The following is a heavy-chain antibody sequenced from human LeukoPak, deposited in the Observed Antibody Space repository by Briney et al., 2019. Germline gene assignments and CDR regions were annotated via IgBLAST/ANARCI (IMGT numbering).Heavy chain of an antibody. CDR2: IYYSGNT. D-gene: IGHD3-16*02. J-gene: IGHJ6*03. CDR1: GGSIISSSYY. V-gene: IGHV4-39*07. Sequence: SETLSLTCTVSGGSIISSSYYWGWIRQPPGKGLEWIGSIYYSGNTYHNPSLKSRVTISVDTSKNQFSLKLSSVTAADTAVYYCAREKLHNYVWGSYRQDYYMDVWGKGTTVTVSS. CDR3: AREKLHNYVWGSYRQDYYMDV.